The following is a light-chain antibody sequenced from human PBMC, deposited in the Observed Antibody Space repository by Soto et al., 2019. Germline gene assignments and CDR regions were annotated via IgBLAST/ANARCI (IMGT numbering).Light chain of an antibody. CDR3: QQFNNYPWT. CDR1: QGVSSA. V-gene: IGKV1D-13*01. J-gene: IGKJ1*01. Sequence: AIQLTQSPSSLSASVGDRVTISCRASQGVSSALVWYQQKPGKAPKLLIYDASSLQSGVQSRFSGSGSGTDFTLTISSLQPEDFATYYCQQFNNYPWTFGQGTKVEIK. CDR2: DAS.